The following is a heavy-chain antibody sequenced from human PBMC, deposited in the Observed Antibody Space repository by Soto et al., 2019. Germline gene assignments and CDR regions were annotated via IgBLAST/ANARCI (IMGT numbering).Heavy chain of an antibody. V-gene: IGHV1-18*01. J-gene: IGHJ4*03. Sequence: SSVKVSCKASGYTFTNYVISWVRQAPGQGLEWMGWINSYNGNTKYAQKFQDRITMTTDTSTTTAYMELRRLRSDDTAVYFCARDGYFDYWG. CDR3: ARDGYFDY. CDR1: GYTFTNYV. CDR2: INSYNGNT.